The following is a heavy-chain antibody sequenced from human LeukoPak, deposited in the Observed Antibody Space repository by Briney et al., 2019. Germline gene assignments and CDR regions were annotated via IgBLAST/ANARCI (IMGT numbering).Heavy chain of an antibody. CDR3: ARGDLAYCGGDCYSPFDY. CDR2: IIPIFGTG. CDR1: GGTFSSYA. J-gene: IGHJ4*02. Sequence: ASVKVSCKASGGTFSSYAISWVRQAPGQRLEWMGGIIPIFGTGNYAQKFQGRVTITADESTSTAYMELSSLRSEDTAVYYCARGDLAYCGGDCYSPFDYWGQGTLVTVSS. D-gene: IGHD2-21*02. V-gene: IGHV1-69*13.